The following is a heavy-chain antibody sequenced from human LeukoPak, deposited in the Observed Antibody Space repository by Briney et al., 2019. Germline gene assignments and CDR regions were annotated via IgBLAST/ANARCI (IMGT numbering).Heavy chain of an antibody. Sequence: SETLFLACAVYGGSFSGYYWSWIRQPPGKGLEWIGEINHSGSTNYNPSLKSRVTISVDTSKNQFSLKLSSVTAADTAVYYCASTIFGVVGSPSAFDIWGQGTMVTVSS. CDR1: GGSFSGYY. D-gene: IGHD3-3*01. J-gene: IGHJ3*02. CDR2: INHSGST. V-gene: IGHV4-34*01. CDR3: ASTIFGVVGSPSAFDI.